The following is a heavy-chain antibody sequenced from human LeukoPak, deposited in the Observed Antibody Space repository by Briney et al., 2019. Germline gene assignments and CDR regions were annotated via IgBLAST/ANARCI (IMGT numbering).Heavy chain of an antibody. V-gene: IGHV4-59*08. CDR3: ASHDYGGNLGTFDI. CDR1: GGSISSYY. D-gene: IGHD4-23*01. CDR2: IYYSGST. Sequence: SETPSLTCTVSGGSISSYYWSWIRQPPGKGLEWIGYIYYSGSTNYNPSLKSRVTISVDTSKNQFSLKLSSVTAADTAVYYCASHDYGGNLGTFDIWGQGTMVTVSS. J-gene: IGHJ3*02.